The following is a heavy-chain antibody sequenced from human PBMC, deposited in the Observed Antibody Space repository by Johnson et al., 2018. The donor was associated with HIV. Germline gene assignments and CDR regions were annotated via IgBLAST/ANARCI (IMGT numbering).Heavy chain of an antibody. CDR1: GFIFSSYW. Sequence: VQLVESGGGLVQPGGSLRLSCAASGFIFSSYWMSWVRQAPGKGLEWVANIKEDGSEDYYVDSLKGRFTISRDNAQNSLYLQMDNLRAEDSAVYYCTRDGVYSSPHDAVDIWGQGTVVTVSS. CDR3: TRDGVYSSPHDAVDI. CDR2: IKEDGSED. V-gene: IGHV3-7*03. D-gene: IGHD6-13*01. J-gene: IGHJ3*02.